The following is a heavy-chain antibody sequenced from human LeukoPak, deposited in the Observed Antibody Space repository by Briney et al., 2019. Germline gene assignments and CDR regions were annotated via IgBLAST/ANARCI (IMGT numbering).Heavy chain of an antibody. J-gene: IGHJ3*01. CDR1: GYSFTIYW. V-gene: IGHV5-10-1*01. CDR2: IDPADSYT. Sequence: GESLRISCEGSGYSFTIYWISWVRQMPGKGLEWMGTIDPADSYTNYSPSFQGHVTISADKSISTAYLHWSSLKASDTAMYYCARHFYGDYAFDYWGPGTMVTVSS. D-gene: IGHD4-17*01. CDR3: ARHFYGDYAFDY.